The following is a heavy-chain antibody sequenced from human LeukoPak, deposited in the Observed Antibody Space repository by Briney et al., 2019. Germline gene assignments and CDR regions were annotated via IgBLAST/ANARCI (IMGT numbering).Heavy chain of an antibody. Sequence: GASVKVSCKASGGTFSSYAISWVRQAPGQGLEWMGGIIPIFGTANYAQKFQGRVTITTDESASTAYMELSSLRSEDTAVYYCAFQSPSRYGDYRWFDPWGQGTLVTVSS. CDR3: AFQSPSRYGDYRWFDP. CDR1: GGTFSSYA. J-gene: IGHJ5*02. V-gene: IGHV1-69*05. CDR2: IIPIFGTA. D-gene: IGHD4-17*01.